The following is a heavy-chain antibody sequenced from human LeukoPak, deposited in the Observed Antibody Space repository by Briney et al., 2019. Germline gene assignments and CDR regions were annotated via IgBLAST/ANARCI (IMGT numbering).Heavy chain of an antibody. V-gene: IGHV3-30*04. D-gene: IGHD6-19*01. J-gene: IGHJ4*02. CDR1: GFTFSSYA. Sequence: QPGGSLRLSCAASGFTFSSYAIHWVRQAPGKGLEWVAVISYDGSNKYYADSVKGRFTISRDNSKNTLYLQMNSLRAEDTAVYYCAREDSSGPFDYWGQGTLVTVSS. CDR2: ISYDGSNK. CDR3: AREDSSGPFDY.